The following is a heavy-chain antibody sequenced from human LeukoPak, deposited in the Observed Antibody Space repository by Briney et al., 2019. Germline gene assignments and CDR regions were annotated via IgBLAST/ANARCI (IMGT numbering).Heavy chain of an antibody. CDR1: GYTFSNYG. CDR2: INPNSGGT. CDR3: AEGPNAFDI. J-gene: IGHJ3*02. Sequence: GASVKVSCKASGYTFSNYGISWVRQAPGQGLEWMGWINPNSGGTNYAQKFQGRVTMTRDTSISTAYMELSRLRSDDTAVYYCAEGPNAFDIWGQGTMVTVSS. V-gene: IGHV1-2*02.